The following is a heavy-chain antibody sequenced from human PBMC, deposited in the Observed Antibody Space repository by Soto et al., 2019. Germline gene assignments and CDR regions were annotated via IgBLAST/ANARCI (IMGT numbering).Heavy chain of an antibody. D-gene: IGHD3-16*02. CDR3: GGPSDVWGSYRPVYGMDV. CDR2: IIPILGIA. J-gene: IGHJ6*02. CDR1: GGTFSSYT. V-gene: IGHV1-69*02. Sequence: QVQLVQSGAEVKKPGSSVKVSCKASGGTFSSYTISWVRQAPGQGLEWMGRIIPILGIANYAQKFQGRVTITADKSTSTAYMELSSLRSEDTAVYYCGGPSDVWGSYRPVYGMDVWGQGTTVTVSS.